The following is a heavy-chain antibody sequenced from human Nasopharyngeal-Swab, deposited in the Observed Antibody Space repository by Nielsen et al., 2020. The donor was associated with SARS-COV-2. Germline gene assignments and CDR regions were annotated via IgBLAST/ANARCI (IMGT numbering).Heavy chain of an antibody. CDR1: GFTFSSYA. D-gene: IGHD2-21*01. V-gene: IGHV3-23*01. Sequence: GESLKISCAASGFTFSSYAMSWVRQAPGKGLEWVSISSGSGDTTYYADSVKDRFTISRDNSKNTLYLQTNNLRFEDTAVYYCAKATYLRGLDVWGQGTTVTVSS. CDR3: AKATYLRGLDV. J-gene: IGHJ6*02. CDR2: SSGSGDTT.